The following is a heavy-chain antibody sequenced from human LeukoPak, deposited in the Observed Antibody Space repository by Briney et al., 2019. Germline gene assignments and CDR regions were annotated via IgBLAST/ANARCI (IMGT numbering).Heavy chain of an antibody. CDR2: VNHGWIT. J-gene: IGHJ5*02. V-gene: IGHV4-39*01. CDR3: ARHHASLNWFDT. Sequence: SETLSLTCAVSGVSISSGTYYWDWLRPAPGKGLEWIGNVNHGWITYYTPSFKSRVTMSVDTSKNQFSLRLTSLTAADTAVYYCARHHASLNWFDTWGQGILVTVSS. CDR1: GVSISSGTYY.